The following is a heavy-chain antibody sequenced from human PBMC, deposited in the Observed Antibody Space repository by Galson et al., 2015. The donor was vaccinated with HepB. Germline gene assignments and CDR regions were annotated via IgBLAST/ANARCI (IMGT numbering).Heavy chain of an antibody. CDR1: GYTFTSYG. D-gene: IGHD3-3*01. V-gene: IGHV1-18*01. J-gene: IGHJ3*02. Sequence: SVKVSCKASGYTFTSYGISWVRQAPGQGLEWIGWISAYNGNTNYAQKFQGRVTMTTDTPTSTAYMELRSLTSDDTAVYYCARDTYYGVIIAHDAFDNWGQGTMVTVSS. CDR2: ISAYNGNT. CDR3: ARDTYYGVIIAHDAFDN.